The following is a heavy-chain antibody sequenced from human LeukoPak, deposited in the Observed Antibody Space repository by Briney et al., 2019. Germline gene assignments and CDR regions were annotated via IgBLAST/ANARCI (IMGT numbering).Heavy chain of an antibody. V-gene: IGHV4-59*01. CDR2: IHNSGST. Sequence: SETLSLTCTVSGGSINNYYWSWIRQPPGKGLEWIGYIHNSGSTYYNPSLKSRVTISVDTSKNQFSLRLSSVTAADTAVYYCATGPLAVAGTRDSEFDPWGQGTLVTVSS. J-gene: IGHJ5*02. CDR1: GGSINNYY. CDR3: ATGPLAVAGTRDSEFDP. D-gene: IGHD6-19*01.